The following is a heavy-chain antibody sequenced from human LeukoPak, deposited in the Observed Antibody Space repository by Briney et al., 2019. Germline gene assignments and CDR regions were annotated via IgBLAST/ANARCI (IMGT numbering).Heavy chain of an antibody. CDR2: IIPIFGTA. D-gene: IGHD2-2*01. CDR3: ARECSSTSCTGDYYYGMDV. CDR1: GGTFSSYA. J-gene: IGHJ6*02. Sequence: ASVKVSCKASGGTFSSYAISWVRQAPGQGLEWMGGIIPIFGTANYAQKFQGRVTITADESTSTAYMELSSLRSEDTAVYYCARECSSTSCTGDYYYGMDVWGRGTTVTVSS. V-gene: IGHV1-69*13.